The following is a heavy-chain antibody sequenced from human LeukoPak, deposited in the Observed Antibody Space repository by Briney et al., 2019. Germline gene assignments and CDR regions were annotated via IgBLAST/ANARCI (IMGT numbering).Heavy chain of an antibody. V-gene: IGHV3-21*01. D-gene: IGHD2-15*01. Sequence: KPGGSLRLSCAASGFTFSSYSMNWVRQAPGKGLEWVSSISSSSSYIYYADSVKGRFTISRDNAKNSLYLQMNSLRAEDTAVYYCARDTQPYSHYYYYGMDVWGQGTTVTVSS. CDR2: ISSSSSYI. CDR3: ARDTQPYSHYYYYGMDV. J-gene: IGHJ6*02. CDR1: GFTFSSYS.